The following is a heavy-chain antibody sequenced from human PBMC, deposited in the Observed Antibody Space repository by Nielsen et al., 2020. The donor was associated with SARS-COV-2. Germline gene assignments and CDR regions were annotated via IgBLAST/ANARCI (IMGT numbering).Heavy chain of an antibody. D-gene: IGHD1-26*01. J-gene: IGHJ3*01. V-gene: IGHV3-74*01. CDR2: INFDGTGT. CDR1: GFTFTAYW. Sequence: GGSLRLSCTASGFTFTAYWMHWVRQAPGKGLTWVSHINFDGTGTSYADSVKGRFTISRDSAKNTVYLQMNSLRAEDTAVYYCARDGVVGSTNTFDVWGQGTVVTVSS. CDR3: ARDGVVGSTNTFDV.